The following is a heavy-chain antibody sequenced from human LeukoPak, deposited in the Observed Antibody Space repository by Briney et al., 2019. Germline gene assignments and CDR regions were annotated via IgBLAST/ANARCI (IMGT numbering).Heavy chain of an antibody. J-gene: IGHJ3*02. CDR2: ISHDGSNK. V-gene: IGHV3-30*04. CDR3: ARDPYCSGGSCHWVDAFDI. CDR1: GFTFSSYA. Sequence: PGGSLRLSCAASGFTFSSYAMHWVRQAPGKGLEWVAVISHDGSNKYYADSVKGRFTISRDNSKNTLYLQMNSLRAEDTAVYYCARDPYCSGGSCHWVDAFDIWGQGTMVTVSS. D-gene: IGHD2-15*01.